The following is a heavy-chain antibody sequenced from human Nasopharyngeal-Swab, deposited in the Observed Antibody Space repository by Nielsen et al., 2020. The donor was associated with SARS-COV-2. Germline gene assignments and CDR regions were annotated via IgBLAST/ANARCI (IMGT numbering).Heavy chain of an antibody. Sequence: GGSLRLSCAASGFTFSSHAMHWVRQAPGKGLEWAALISYDGSNKYYADSVKGRFTISRDNSKNTLYLQMNSLRAEDTAVYYCARDPMITFGGVIVADYYYYGMDVWGQGTTVTVSS. J-gene: IGHJ6*02. CDR1: GFTFSSHA. V-gene: IGHV3-30*04. CDR3: ARDPMITFGGVIVADYYYYGMDV. D-gene: IGHD3-16*02. CDR2: ISYDGSNK.